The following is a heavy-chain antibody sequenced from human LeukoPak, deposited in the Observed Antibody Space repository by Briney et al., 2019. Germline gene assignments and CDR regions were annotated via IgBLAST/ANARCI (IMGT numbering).Heavy chain of an antibody. CDR2: ISYDGSNK. J-gene: IGHJ3*02. D-gene: IGHD3-22*01. Sequence: PGRSLRLSCAASGFTFSSYGMHWVRQAPGKGPEWVAVISYDGSNKYYADSVKGRFTISRDNSKNTLYLQMNSLRAEDTAVYYSAKVPYYYDSSGYWDAFDIWGQGTMVTVSS. CDR3: AKVPYYYDSSGYWDAFDI. CDR1: GFTFSSYG. V-gene: IGHV3-30*18.